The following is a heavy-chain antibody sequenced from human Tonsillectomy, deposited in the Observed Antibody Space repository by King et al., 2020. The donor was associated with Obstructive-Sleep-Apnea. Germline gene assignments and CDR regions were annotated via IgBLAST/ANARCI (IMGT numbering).Heavy chain of an antibody. CDR3: ARNSGYDYYFDY. Sequence: QLVQSGAEVKKPGASVKVSCKASGYTFTGYYMHWVRQAPGQGLEWMGWSNPDTGDTNFAQNFQGRVTMTRDTSISTAYMELSRLGSDDTAGYYCARNSGYDYYFDYWGQGTLATVSS. CDR2: SNPDTGDT. CDR1: GYTFTGYY. J-gene: IGHJ4*02. D-gene: IGHD5-12*01. V-gene: IGHV1-2*02.